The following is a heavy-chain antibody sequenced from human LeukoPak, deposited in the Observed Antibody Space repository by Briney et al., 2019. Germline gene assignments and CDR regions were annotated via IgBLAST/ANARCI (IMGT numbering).Heavy chain of an antibody. CDR1: GGSFSGYY. V-gene: IGHV4-34*01. CDR3: ARQQPSVDY. J-gene: IGHJ4*02. D-gene: IGHD6-13*01. Sequence: SGTLSLTCAVYGGSFSGYYWSWIRRPPGKGLEWIGEINHSGSTNYNPSLKSRVTISVDTSKNQFSLKLSSVTAADTAVYYCARQQPSVDYWGQGTLVTVSS. CDR2: INHSGST.